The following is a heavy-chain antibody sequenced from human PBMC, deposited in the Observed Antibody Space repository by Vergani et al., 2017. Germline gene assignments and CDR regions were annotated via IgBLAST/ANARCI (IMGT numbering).Heavy chain of an antibody. CDR2: ISFDRNKK. CDR1: GFSFTSYG. Sequence: QVRLVESGGGVVQPGRSLRLSCAASGFSFTSYGMHWARQPPGQGLEWVGTISFDRNKKDDTEAVRSRFTSSRDSSKTLDLQMDSLRVEDTAMYFCARDLSYSTSWPFFDSRGQGTLVTVSS. D-gene: IGHD4-11*01. CDR3: ARDLSYSTSWPFFDS. V-gene: IGHV3-30*03. J-gene: IGHJ4*02.